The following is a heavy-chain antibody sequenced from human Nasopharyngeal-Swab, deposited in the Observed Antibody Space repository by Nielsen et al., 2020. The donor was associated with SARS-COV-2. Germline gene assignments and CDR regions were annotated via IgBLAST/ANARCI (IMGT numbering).Heavy chain of an antibody. Sequence: VRQMPGKGLEWMGIIYPGDSDTRYSPSFQGQVTISADKSISTAYLQWRSLKASDTAMYYCARPVDTAMVTLGYWGQGTLVTVSS. CDR3: ARPVDTAMVTLGY. V-gene: IGHV5-51*01. CDR2: IYPGDSDT. J-gene: IGHJ4*02. D-gene: IGHD5-18*01.